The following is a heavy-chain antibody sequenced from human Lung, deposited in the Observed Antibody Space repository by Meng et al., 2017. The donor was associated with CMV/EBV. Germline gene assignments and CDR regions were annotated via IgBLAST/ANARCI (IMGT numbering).Heavy chain of an antibody. CDR1: GYTFTKYW. V-gene: IGHV5-51*01. Sequence: KVSXKGSGYTFTKYWIGWVRQMPGKGLEWMGIVYPGDSDMRYSQSFQGQVTISADKSINTAYLQWSSLKASDSAMYYCARRGEDSSLPDYYFYGMDVWGQGXTVTFSS. CDR2: VYPGDSDM. D-gene: IGHD6-6*01. CDR3: ARRGEDSSLPDYYFYGMDV. J-gene: IGHJ6*02.